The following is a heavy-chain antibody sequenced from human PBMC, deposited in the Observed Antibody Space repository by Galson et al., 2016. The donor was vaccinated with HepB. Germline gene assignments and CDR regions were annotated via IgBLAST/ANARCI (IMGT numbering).Heavy chain of an antibody. Sequence: SLRLSCAASEFIFSDFAFSWVRQAPGKGLEWLSYISGSGNTNYADSVKGRFIISRDNSKGTLYLEMNSLRAEDTAIYYCTRYSSAWSLDTWGQGTLVTVSS. CDR2: ISGSGNT. D-gene: IGHD6-19*01. V-gene: IGHV3-23*01. CDR1: EFIFSDFA. CDR3: TRYSSAWSLDT. J-gene: IGHJ5*02.